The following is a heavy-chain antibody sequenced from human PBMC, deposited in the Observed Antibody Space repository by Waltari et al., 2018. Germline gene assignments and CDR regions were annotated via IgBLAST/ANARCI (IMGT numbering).Heavy chain of an antibody. D-gene: IGHD2-15*01. V-gene: IGHV1-69*02. CDR3: ASEPYCSGGSCYGY. CDR1: GGTFSSYT. J-gene: IGHJ4*02. CDR2: IIPSLGIA. Sequence: QVQLVQSGAEVKKPGSSVKVSCKASGGTFSSYTISWVRQAPGQGLEWMGRIIPSLGIATYAQKVQGRVTITADKSTSTAYMELSSLRSEDTAVYYCASEPYCSGGSCYGYWGQGTLVTVSS.